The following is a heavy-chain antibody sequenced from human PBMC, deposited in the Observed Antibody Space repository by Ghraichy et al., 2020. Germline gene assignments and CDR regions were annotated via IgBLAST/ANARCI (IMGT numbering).Heavy chain of an antibody. CDR1: GFTVNSKY. V-gene: IGHV3-66*01. D-gene: IGHD4-11*01. Sequence: GGSLRLSCVASGFTVNSKYMSWVRQAPGKGLEWVSVIYVDGRAHYADSVRGRFSISRDNSRNVVYLQMNSLRAEDTAVYFCARSFYSVMIDYFDLWGQGSLVTVAS. CDR3: ARSFYSVMIDYFDL. CDR2: IYVDGRA. J-gene: IGHJ4*02.